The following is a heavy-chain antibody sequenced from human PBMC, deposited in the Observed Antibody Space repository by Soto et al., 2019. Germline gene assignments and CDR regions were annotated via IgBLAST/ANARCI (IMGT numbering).Heavy chain of an antibody. CDR1: GFTFSSYG. J-gene: IGHJ6*02. Sequence: PVGSLRLSCAASGFTFSSYGMHWVRQAPGKGLEWVAVISYDGSNKYYADSVKGRFTISRDNSKNTLYLQMNSLRAEDTAVYYCAKYGGSGSYPHYYYYYGMDVWGQGTTVTVSS. CDR3: AKYGGSGSYPHYYYYYGMDV. D-gene: IGHD3-10*01. V-gene: IGHV3-30*18. CDR2: ISYDGSNK.